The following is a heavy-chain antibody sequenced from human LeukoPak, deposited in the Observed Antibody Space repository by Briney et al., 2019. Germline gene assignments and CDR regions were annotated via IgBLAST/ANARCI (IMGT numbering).Heavy chain of an antibody. D-gene: IGHD3-9*01. V-gene: IGHV1-69*13. Sequence: SVKVSCKASGGTFSSYAISWVRQAPGQGLEWMGGIIPIFGTANYAQKFQGRVTITADESTSTAYMELSSLRSEDTAVYYCARQLHYDIYTFDYWGQGTLVTVSS. CDR3: ARQLHYDIYTFDY. CDR2: IIPIFGTA. CDR1: GGTFSSYA. J-gene: IGHJ4*02.